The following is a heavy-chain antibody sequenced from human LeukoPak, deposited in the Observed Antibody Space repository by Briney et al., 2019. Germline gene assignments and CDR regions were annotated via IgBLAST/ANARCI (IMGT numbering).Heavy chain of an antibody. CDR2: ISYDRSNK. V-gene: IGHV3-30-3*01. D-gene: IGHD5-24*01. CDR1: GFTFTNYA. Sequence: GGSLRLSCAASGFTFTNYAMHWVRQAPGKGLEWVAIISYDRSNKYYADSVKGRFTISRDNSKSTLYLQMNSLRAEDTAVYYCAKDQMATQSDYWGQGTLVTVSS. CDR3: AKDQMATQSDY. J-gene: IGHJ4*02.